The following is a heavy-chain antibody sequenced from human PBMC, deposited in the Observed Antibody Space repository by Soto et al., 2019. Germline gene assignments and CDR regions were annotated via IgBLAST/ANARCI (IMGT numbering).Heavy chain of an antibody. CDR3: ATSTSSSWQNDY. V-gene: IGHV1-69*01. CDR2: IIPIFETA. J-gene: IGHJ4*02. CDR1: GGTFNTFA. Sequence: QVQLEKSGAGVKKPGSSVKVSCKASGGTFNTFAISWVRQAPGQGLEWIGGIIPIFETANYAQRLQDRLTITADESTRTAYMELSRLTSDDTAIYFCATSTSSSWQNDYWGLGTLVVVSS. D-gene: IGHD6-13*01.